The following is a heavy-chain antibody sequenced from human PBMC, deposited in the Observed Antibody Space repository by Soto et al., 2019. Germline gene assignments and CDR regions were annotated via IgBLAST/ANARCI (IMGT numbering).Heavy chain of an antibody. CDR2: IYHSVMT. J-gene: IGHJ3*02. CDR1: GGSISTGGYY. V-gene: IGHV4-31*03. Sequence: QVQLQESGPGLVKPSQTLSLTCTVSGGSISTGGYYWSWIRQHPGRGLEWIGYIYHSVMTFSNPSLQSRVAISIHTSENQFSLGLSSVTAADTAVYYCATVRWELHDAFDIWGHGTMVSVSA. D-gene: IGHD4-17*01. CDR3: ATVRWELHDAFDI.